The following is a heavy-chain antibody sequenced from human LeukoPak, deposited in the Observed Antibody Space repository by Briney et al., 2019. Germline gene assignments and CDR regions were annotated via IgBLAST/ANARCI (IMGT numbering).Heavy chain of an antibody. CDR3: ARQTSGYYVDYFDY. J-gene: IGHJ4*02. Sequence: GGSLRLSCAASGFTFSSYAMSWVRQAPGEGLEWVSYISSSGSTIYYADSVKGRFTISRDNAKNSLYLQMNSLRVEDTAVYYCARQTSGYYVDYFDYWGQGTLVTVSS. CDR2: ISSSGSTI. CDR1: GFTFSSYA. D-gene: IGHD3-22*01. V-gene: IGHV3-48*04.